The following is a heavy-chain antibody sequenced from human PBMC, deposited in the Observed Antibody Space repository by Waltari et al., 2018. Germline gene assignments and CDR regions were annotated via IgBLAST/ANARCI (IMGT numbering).Heavy chain of an antibody. CDR3: ARGPHYDFWSGKGPYFKH. CDR1: GGSISSGGYY. CDR2: IYYSGGT. J-gene: IGHJ1*01. Sequence: QVQLQESGPGLVKPSQTLSLTCTVSGGSISSGGYYWSWIRQHPGKGLEWIGYIYYSGGTYYNPSLKSRVTISVETSKNQFALKLSCVTGADTAVYYCARGPHYDFWSGKGPYFKHWGQGTLVTVSS. D-gene: IGHD3-3*01. V-gene: IGHV4-31*03.